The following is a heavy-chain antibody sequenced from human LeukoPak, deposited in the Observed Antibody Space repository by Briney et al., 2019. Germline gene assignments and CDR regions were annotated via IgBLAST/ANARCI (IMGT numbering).Heavy chain of an antibody. Sequence: SETLSLTCAVYGGSFSGYYWSWIRQPPGKGLEWIGEINHSGSTNYNPSLKSRVTISVDTSKNQFSLKLSSVTAADTAVYYCARLSFSGVVYYYYYMDVWGKGTTVTISS. CDR3: ARLSFSGVVYYYYYMDV. V-gene: IGHV4-34*01. CDR2: INHSGST. D-gene: IGHD3-10*01. CDR1: GGSFSGYY. J-gene: IGHJ6*03.